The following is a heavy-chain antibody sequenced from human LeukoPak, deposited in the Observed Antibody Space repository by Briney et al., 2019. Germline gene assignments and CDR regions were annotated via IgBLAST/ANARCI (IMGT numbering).Heavy chain of an antibody. D-gene: IGHD2-2*01. CDR3: ARVQYQLLSNYYYYYMDV. V-gene: IGHV4-59*01. Sequence: SETLSLTCTVSGGSINNYYWNWIRQSPGKGLEWIGYIYYSGSTSYNPSLRSPVTISVDTSKNQFSLKLSSVTAADTAVYYCARVQYQLLSNYYYYYMDVWGKGTTVTVSS. CDR1: GGSINNYY. J-gene: IGHJ6*03. CDR2: IYYSGST.